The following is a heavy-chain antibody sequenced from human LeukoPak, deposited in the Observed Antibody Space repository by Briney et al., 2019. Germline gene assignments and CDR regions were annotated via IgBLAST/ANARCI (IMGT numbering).Heavy chain of an antibody. V-gene: IGHV3-15*07. CDR1: GFTFSNAW. D-gene: IGHD2-2*01. CDR3: TTEYCSSTSCYDYYFDY. Sequence: GGSLRLSCAASGFTFSNAWMNWVRQAPGKGLEWVGRIKSKTDGGTTDYAAPVKGRFTISRDDSKNTLYLQMNSLKTEDTAVYYCTTEYCSSTSCYDYYFDYWGQGTLVTDSS. CDR2: IKSKTDGGTT. J-gene: IGHJ4*02.